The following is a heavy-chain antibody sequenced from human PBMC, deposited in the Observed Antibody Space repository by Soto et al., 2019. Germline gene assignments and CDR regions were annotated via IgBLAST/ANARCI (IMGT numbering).Heavy chain of an antibody. Sequence: SETLSLTCAVYGGSFSCYYWSWIRQPPGKGLEWIGEINHSGSTNYNPSLKSRVTISVDTSKNQFSLKLSSVTAADTAVYYCARGITIFGVVSVFMWFDPWGQGTLVTVS. CDR2: INHSGST. V-gene: IGHV4-34*01. CDR1: GGSFSCYY. D-gene: IGHD3-3*01. J-gene: IGHJ5*02. CDR3: ARGITIFGVVSVFMWFDP.